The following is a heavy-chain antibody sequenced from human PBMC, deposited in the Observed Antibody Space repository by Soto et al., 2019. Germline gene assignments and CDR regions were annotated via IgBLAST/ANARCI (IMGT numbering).Heavy chain of an antibody. D-gene: IGHD6-13*01. Sequence: PSETLSLTCTVSGGSISNYYWSWIRQPPGRGLEWIGHIFYSGSTNYNPALKSRVRMSVDKSRNQFSLKLTSVSAADTAVYYCARASATIAAAAIFDYWGQGTLVTVSS. CDR3: ARASATIAAAAIFDY. J-gene: IGHJ4*02. CDR1: GGSISNYY. CDR2: IFYSGST. V-gene: IGHV4-59*12.